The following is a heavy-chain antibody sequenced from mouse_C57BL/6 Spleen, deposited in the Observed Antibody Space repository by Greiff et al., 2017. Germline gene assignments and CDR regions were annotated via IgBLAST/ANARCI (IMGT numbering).Heavy chain of an antibody. Sequence: VQLQQPGAELVMPGASVKLSCKASGYTFTSYWMHWVKQRPGQGLEWIGEIDPSDSYTNYNQKFKGKSTLTVDKSSSTAYMQLSSLTSEDSAVYYCARKLGEGYWYFDVWGTGTTVTVSS. D-gene: IGHD4-1*01. V-gene: IGHV1-69*01. J-gene: IGHJ1*03. CDR2: IDPSDSYT. CDR3: ARKLGEGYWYFDV. CDR1: GYTFTSYW.